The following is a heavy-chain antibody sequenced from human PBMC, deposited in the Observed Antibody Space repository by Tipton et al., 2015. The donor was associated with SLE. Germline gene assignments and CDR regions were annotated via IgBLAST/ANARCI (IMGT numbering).Heavy chain of an antibody. CDR2: IYYSGST. J-gene: IGHJ3*02. CDR1: GFTFSSYS. Sequence: LRLSCAASGFTFSSYSMNWVRQAPGKGLEWIGYIYYSGSTNYNPSLKSRVTISVDTSKNQFSLKLSSVTAADTAVYYCARNWNDEAFDIWGQGTMVTVSS. D-gene: IGHD1-1*01. V-gene: IGHV4-34*01. CDR3: ARNWNDEAFDI.